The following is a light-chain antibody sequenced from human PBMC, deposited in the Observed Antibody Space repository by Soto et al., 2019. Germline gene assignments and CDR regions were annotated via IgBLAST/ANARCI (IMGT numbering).Light chain of an antibody. Sequence: PSSLSASIGDRVTITCRASQRISNYLNWYQVKQGKAPRLLIYAASYLQSGVPSRFRGSGSGTDFTLTISSLQPEDFATYYCQQSYSTPLTFGGGTKGDIK. J-gene: IGKJ4*01. CDR2: AAS. CDR3: QQSYSTPLT. V-gene: IGKV1-39*01. CDR1: QRISNY.